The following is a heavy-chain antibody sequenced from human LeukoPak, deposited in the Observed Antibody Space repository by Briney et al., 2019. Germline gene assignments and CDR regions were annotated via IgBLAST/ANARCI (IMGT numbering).Heavy chain of an antibody. D-gene: IGHD6-19*01. CDR1: GFTFSTYA. J-gene: IGHJ4*02. Sequence: WGSLTLSCAASGFTFSTYAITWVRQGPGKGLEWVSAIRPDGDRTYYANSVRGRFTISRDNSKDTVYLQINGLRVEDTAVYYCAREQSGTRGWYTVDYWGQGTLVTVSS. V-gene: IGHV3-23*01. CDR3: AREQSGTRGWYTVDY. CDR2: IRPDGDRT.